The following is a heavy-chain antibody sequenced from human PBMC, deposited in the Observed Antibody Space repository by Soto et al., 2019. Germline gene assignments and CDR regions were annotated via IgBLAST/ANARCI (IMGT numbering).Heavy chain of an antibody. D-gene: IGHD6-13*01. CDR1: GFTFSSYS. Sequence: GGSLRLSCAASGFTFSSYSMNWVRQAPGKGLEWVSYISSSSSTIYYAGSVKGRFTISRDNAKNSLYLQMNSLRAEDTAVYYCARHPERIAEIGWFDPWGQGTLVTVSS. CDR2: ISSSSSTI. CDR3: ARHPERIAEIGWFDP. J-gene: IGHJ5*02. V-gene: IGHV3-48*01.